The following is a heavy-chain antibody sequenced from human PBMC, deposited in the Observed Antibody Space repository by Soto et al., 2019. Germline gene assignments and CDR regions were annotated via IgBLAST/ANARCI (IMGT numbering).Heavy chain of an antibody. CDR1: GDSISSYY. Sequence: PSETLSLTCTVSGDSISSYYWSWIRQPPGKGLEWIGYIYYSGSTNYNPSLKSRVTISVDTSKNQFSLKLSSVTAADTAVYYCASTLAAAGLGYWGQGTLVTVSS. V-gene: IGHV4-59*08. J-gene: IGHJ4*02. D-gene: IGHD6-13*01. CDR3: ASTLAAAGLGY. CDR2: IYYSGST.